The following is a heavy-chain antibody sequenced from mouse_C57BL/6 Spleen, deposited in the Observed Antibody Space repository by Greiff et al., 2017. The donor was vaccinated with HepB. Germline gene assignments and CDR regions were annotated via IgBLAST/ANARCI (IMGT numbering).Heavy chain of an antibody. Sequence: VQLQQSGAELVKPGASVKISCKASGYAFSSYWMNWVKQRPGKGLEWIGQIYPGDGDTNYNGKFKGKATLTADKSSSTAYMQLSSLTAEDSAVCFGARIGETGYFDVWGTGTTVTVSS. V-gene: IGHV1-80*01. CDR1: GYAFSSYW. D-gene: IGHD2-14*01. CDR2: IYPGDGDT. CDR3: ARIGETGYFDV. J-gene: IGHJ1*03.